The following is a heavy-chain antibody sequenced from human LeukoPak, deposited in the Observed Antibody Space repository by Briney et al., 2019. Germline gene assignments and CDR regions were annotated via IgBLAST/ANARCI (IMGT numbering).Heavy chain of an antibody. J-gene: IGHJ4*02. Sequence: ASVKVSCKASGYTFTSYYMHWVRQAPGQGLEWMGIINPSGGSTSYAQKFQGRVTMTRDTSISTAYMELSRLRSDDTAVYYCARDLINYYGSGSYSAPDYWGQGTLVTVSS. CDR2: INPSGGST. V-gene: IGHV1-46*01. CDR3: ARDLINYYGSGSYSAPDY. CDR1: GYTFTSYY. D-gene: IGHD3-10*01.